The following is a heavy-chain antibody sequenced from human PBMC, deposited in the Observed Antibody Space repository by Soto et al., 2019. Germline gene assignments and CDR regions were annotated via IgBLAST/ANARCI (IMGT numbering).Heavy chain of an antibody. D-gene: IGHD3-10*01. V-gene: IGHV3-23*01. CDR3: AKRGMFYYGSAPYDA. J-gene: IGHJ5*02. CDR2: ISGPGEST. CDR1: GFAFDNFA. Sequence: EVQLLESGGGLVQPGGSLTLSCAASGFAFDNFAMNWVRQAPGQGLEWVSGISGPGESTYYPESVRGRFIISRDNSQNTVSLQMNNLRPEDTAVYFCAKRGMFYYGSAPYDAWGQGTLVVVSS.